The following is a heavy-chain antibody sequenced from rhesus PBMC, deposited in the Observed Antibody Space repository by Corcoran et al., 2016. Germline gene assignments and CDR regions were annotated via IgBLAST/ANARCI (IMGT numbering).Heavy chain of an antibody. CDR2: INGNSGST. CDR3: ARGVVVWSYYDY. J-gene: IGHJ4*01. V-gene: IGHV4-80*01. Sequence: QVQLQESGPGLVKPSETLSLTCAVSGGSFSRYWWSWIRQPPGKGLEGIGAINGNSGSTTYNPSLKSRVTLSNDASKNPFSLKLSSVTAACTAVYYGARGVVVWSYYDYWGQGVLVTVSS. D-gene: IGHD3-16*01. CDR1: GGSFSRYW.